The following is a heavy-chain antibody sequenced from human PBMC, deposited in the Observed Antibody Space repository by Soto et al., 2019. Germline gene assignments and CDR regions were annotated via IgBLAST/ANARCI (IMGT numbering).Heavy chain of an antibody. V-gene: IGHV4-30-4*08. CDR3: ARYCNSTSCVYY. CDR2: IYYSGST. CDR1: GGSISSGGYS. J-gene: IGHJ4*02. Sequence: SETLSLTCTVSGGSISSGGYSWSWIRQHPGRGLEWLGYIYYSGSTYYNPSLKSRVTISVDTSKNQFSLKLSSVTAADTAVYYCARYCNSTSCVYYGGQGTLVTVSS. D-gene: IGHD2-2*01.